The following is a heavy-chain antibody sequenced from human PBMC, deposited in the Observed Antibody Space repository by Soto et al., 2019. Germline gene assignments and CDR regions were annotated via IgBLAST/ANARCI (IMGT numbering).Heavy chain of an antibody. CDR3: AKDHMAWAGLFDS. D-gene: IGHD6-19*01. CDR2: ISWNSGNI. J-gene: IGHJ4*02. Sequence: LRLSCAASGFTFDNYAMHWVRQVPGKGLEWVSGISWNSGNIGYADSVKGRFTISRDNAQNSLYLQMNSLRSEDTAFYYCAKDHMAWAGLFDSWGQGTLVTVSS. CDR1: GFTFDNYA. V-gene: IGHV3-9*01.